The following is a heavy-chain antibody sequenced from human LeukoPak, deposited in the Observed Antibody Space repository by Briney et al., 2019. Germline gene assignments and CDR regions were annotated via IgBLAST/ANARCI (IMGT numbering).Heavy chain of an antibody. J-gene: IGHJ4*02. CDR1: GFTFSSYG. D-gene: IGHD3-10*01. V-gene: IGHV3-30*18. Sequence: GGSLRLSCAASGFTFSSYGMHWVRQAPGKGLEWVAVISYDGSNKYYADSVKGRFTISRDNSKNTLYLQMNSLRAEDTAVYYCAKDGTKSTSYHFDYWGQGTLVTVSS. CDR3: AKDGTKSTSYHFDY. CDR2: ISYDGSNK.